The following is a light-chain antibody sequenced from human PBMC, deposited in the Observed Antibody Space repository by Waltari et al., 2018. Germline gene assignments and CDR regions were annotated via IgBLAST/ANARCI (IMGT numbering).Light chain of an antibody. CDR3: QQYGTSSYT. V-gene: IGKV3-20*01. Sequence: EFVLTQSPGTLSLSPGERATLSCRASQSVSSSYFAWYQQKPGQAPRLLIYGASSRATGIPDRFGGSGSGTDFTLTISRLEPEDFAVYYCQQYGTSSYTFGQGTKLEIK. J-gene: IGKJ2*01. CDR1: QSVSSSY. CDR2: GAS.